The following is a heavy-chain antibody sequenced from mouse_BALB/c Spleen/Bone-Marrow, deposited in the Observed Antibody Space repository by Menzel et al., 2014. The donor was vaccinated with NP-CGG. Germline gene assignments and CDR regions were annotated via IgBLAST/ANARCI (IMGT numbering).Heavy chain of an antibody. CDR3: ASGGSTMITYYAMDY. V-gene: IGHV3-8*02. J-gene: IGHJ4*01. CDR1: GDSITSGY. CDR2: INLSGST. Sequence: DVMLVESGPSLVKPSQTLSLTCSVTGDSITSGYWNWIRKFPANKLEYMGYINLSGSTYYNPSLESRISITRDTSKNQYYLHLNSVTTEDTATYYCASGGSTMITYYAMDYWGQGTSVTVSS. D-gene: IGHD2-4*01.